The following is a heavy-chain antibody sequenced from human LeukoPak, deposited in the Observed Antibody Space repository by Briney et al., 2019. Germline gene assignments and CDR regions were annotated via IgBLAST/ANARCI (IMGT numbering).Heavy chain of an antibody. Sequence: GGSLRLSCGASGFTFNSYRVHWVPQVPGKGGEGVALISYDGSNKHYADSVKGRFTTSRDNSKNTLYLQMNSLRAEDTAVYYCARAHLSSSSTDYMEVWGKGTTVTVSS. J-gene: IGHJ6*03. V-gene: IGHV3-30*03. CDR3: ARAHLSSSSTDYMEV. CDR1: GFTFNSYR. D-gene: IGHD6-6*01. CDR2: ISYDGSNK.